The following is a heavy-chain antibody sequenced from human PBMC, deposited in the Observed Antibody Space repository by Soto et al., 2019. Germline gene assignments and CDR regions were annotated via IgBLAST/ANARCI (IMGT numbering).Heavy chain of an antibody. V-gene: IGHV1-69*01. Sequence: QVQLVQSGAEVKKPGSSVKVSCKASGGTFCNHAISWVRQAPGQGLEWLGGIIPVLGVGDNAQNFQGRVTITADASTSTAYLELSSLRSEDTALYYCAREAGYTYGYVFDYWGQGTLVTVSS. J-gene: IGHJ4*02. CDR3: AREAGYTYGYVFDY. D-gene: IGHD5-18*01. CDR2: IIPVLGVG. CDR1: GGTFCNHA.